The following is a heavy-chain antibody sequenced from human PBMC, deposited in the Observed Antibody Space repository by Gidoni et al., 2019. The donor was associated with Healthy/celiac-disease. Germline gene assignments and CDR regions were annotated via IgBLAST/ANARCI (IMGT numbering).Heavy chain of an antibody. V-gene: IGHV4-59*01. CDR1: GGSISSYY. D-gene: IGHD6-13*01. CDR2: IYYSGST. CDR3: ARGRSSSWVDY. J-gene: IGHJ4*02. Sequence: QVQLHASGPGLVKPSETLSLTCPVSGGSISSYYRRWIRQPPGKGLEWIGYIYYSGSTNYNPSLKSRVTISVDTSKNQFSLKLSSVTAADTAVYYCARGRSSSWVDYWGQGTLVTVSS.